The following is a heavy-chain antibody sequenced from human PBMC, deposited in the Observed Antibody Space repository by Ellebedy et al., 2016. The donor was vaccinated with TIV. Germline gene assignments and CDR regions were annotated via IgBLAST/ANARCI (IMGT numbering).Heavy chain of an antibody. CDR3: AKEAWFLFGAYCTTTRCYSDY. CDR2: ISSSSSAI. J-gene: IGHJ4*02. CDR1: GFTFSSYS. V-gene: IGHV3-48*01. Sequence: GESLKISCAASGFTFSSYSMNWVRQAPGKGLEWVSYISSSSSAIYYADFVKGRFTISRDNSKDTLYLQMNSLRGDDTAVYYCAKEAWFLFGAYCTTTRCYSDYWGQGTLLTVSS. D-gene: IGHD2-2*01.